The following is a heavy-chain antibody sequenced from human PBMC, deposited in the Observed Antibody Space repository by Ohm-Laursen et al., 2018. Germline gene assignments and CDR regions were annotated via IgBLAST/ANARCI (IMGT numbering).Heavy chain of an antibody. Sequence: ASVKVSCKASGYTFTGYYMHWVRQAPGQGLEWIGWVNPVSKNTVSVKDFRGRVTLTGDTSSSTAYMELRSLTSKDTAIYYCARAVRNQMLSTVWGQGTAVTVSS. V-gene: IGHV1-8*02. J-gene: IGHJ6*02. CDR3: ARAVRNQMLSTV. D-gene: IGHD2-2*01. CDR1: GYTFTGYY. CDR2: VNPVSKNT.